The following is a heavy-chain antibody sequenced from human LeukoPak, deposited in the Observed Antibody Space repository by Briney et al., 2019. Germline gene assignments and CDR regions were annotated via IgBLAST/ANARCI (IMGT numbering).Heavy chain of an antibody. D-gene: IGHD3-10*01. CDR3: ARDYHGSGSLTTFDY. V-gene: IGHV1-46*01. Sequence: ASVKVSCKASGYTFSNDYMHWGRQAPGQGLEWMGIINPSVGSASSAQKFQGRVTMTGDTSTSTVYMELSSLRSDDTAVYYCARDYHGSGSLTTFDYWGQGTLVTVSS. J-gene: IGHJ4*02. CDR1: GYTFSNDY. CDR2: INPSVGSA.